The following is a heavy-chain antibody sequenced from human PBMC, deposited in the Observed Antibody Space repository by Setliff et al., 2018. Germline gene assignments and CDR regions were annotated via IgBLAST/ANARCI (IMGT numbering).Heavy chain of an antibody. Sequence: PSETLSLTCSVSGASFSSSSSYWGWIRQPPGKGLEWIGHIYHRGSTYYNPSLKSRLTISVDTSKNQFSLKLTSVTAADTAMYYCAKVEPWNTAPKAFDYWGQGTLVTVS. CDR3: AKVEPWNTAPKAFDY. CDR1: GASFSSSSSY. D-gene: IGHD1-1*01. V-gene: IGHV4-39*07. J-gene: IGHJ4*02. CDR2: IYHRGST.